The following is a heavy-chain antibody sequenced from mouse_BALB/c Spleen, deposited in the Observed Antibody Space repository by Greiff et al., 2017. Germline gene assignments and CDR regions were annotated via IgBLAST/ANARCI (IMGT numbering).Heavy chain of an antibody. V-gene: IGHV5-17*02. CDR3: ARSGYYGNYEFAY. Sequence: DVKLVESGGGLVQPGGSRKLSCAASGFTFSSFGMHWVRQAPEKGLEWVAYISSGSSTIYYADTVKGRFTISRDNPKNTLFLQMTSLRSEDTAMYYCARSGYYGNYEFAYWGQGTLVTVSA. CDR1: GFTFSSFG. J-gene: IGHJ3*01. D-gene: IGHD2-1*01. CDR2: ISSGSSTI.